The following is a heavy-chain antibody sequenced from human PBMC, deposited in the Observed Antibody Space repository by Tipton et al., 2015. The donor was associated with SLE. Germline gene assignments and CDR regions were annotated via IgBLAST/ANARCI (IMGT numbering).Heavy chain of an antibody. V-gene: IGHV3-9*01. J-gene: IGHJ4*02. D-gene: IGHD3-3*01. Sequence: SLRLSCAGSGFQFDDYAMHWVRQAPGKGLEWVSGLAWNSENIGYADSVKGRFTVPRDNAKNHVYLQMSSLRPEDTALYYCTKGVGFDLWGGSPAFWGQGTRVTVSS. CDR2: LAWNSENI. CDR1: GFQFDDYA. CDR3: TKGVGFDLWGGSPAF.